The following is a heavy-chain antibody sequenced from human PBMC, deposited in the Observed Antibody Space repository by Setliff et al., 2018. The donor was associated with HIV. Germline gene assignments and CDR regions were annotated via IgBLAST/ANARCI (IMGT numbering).Heavy chain of an antibody. V-gene: IGHV4-61*09. CDR3: AREGQFLDGLPYYFDY. CDR1: GGSIGSGSHY. CDR2: IYTTGST. J-gene: IGHJ4*02. D-gene: IGHD3-3*01. Sequence: SETLSLTCTVSGGSIGSGSHYWSWIRQPAGKGLEWIGHIYTTGSTNYNPSLKSRVTISADTSNNQFSLRLTSVTAADTAVYYCAREGQFLDGLPYYFDYWGQGTLVTVLL.